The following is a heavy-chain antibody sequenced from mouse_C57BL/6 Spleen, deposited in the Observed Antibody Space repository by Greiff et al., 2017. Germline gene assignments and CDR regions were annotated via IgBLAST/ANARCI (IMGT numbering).Heavy chain of an antibody. CDR3: ARELRRYAMDY. CDR1: GFTFSDYY. CDR2: INYDGSST. V-gene: IGHV5-16*01. J-gene: IGHJ4*01. Sequence: EVKLMESEGGLVQPGSSMKLSCTASGFTFSDYYMAWVRQVPEKGLEWVANINYDGSSTYYLDSLKSRFIISRDNAKNILYLQMSSLKSEDTATYYCARELRRYAMDYWGQGTSVTVSS. D-gene: IGHD1-1*01.